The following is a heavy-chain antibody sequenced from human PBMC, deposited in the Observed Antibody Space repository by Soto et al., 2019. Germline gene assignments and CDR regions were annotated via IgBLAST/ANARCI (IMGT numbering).Heavy chain of an antibody. CDR1: GGTFSSYA. V-gene: IGHV1-69*01. J-gene: IGHJ6*02. CDR2: SIPISGTA. CDR3: ARSQGSSTSLEIYYYYYYGMDV. Sequence: QVQLVQSGAEVKKPGSSVKVSCKASGGTFSSYAISWVRQAPGPGLEWMGGSIPISGTANYAQKFQGRVTVTADESTSTAYMELSSLRSEDTAVYYCARSQGSSTSLEIYYYYYYGMDVWGQGTTVTVSS. D-gene: IGHD2-2*01.